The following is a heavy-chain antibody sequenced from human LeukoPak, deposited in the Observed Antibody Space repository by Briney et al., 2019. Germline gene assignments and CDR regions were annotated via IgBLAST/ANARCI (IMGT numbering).Heavy chain of an antibody. V-gene: IGHV4-4*07. Sequence: PETLSLTCTVSGASITTYYWSWIRQPAGKGLEWIGRIYISGSTSYNPSLKSRVTMSLDTSKNQFSLNLSSVTAADTAVYYCARGGERWLQPFDYWGQGTLVTVSS. J-gene: IGHJ4*02. CDR2: IYISGST. D-gene: IGHD5-24*01. CDR1: GASITTYY. CDR3: ARGGERWLQPFDY.